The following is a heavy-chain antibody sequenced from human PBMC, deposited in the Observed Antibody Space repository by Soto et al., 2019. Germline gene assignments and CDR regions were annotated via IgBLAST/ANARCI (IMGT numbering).Heavy chain of an antibody. CDR2: INAGNGNT. D-gene: IGHD6-19*01. Sequence: ASVKVSCKASGYTFTSYAMHWVRQAPGQRLEWMGWINAGNGNTKYSQKFQGRVTITRDTSASTAYMELSSLRSEDTAVYYCARDLIAVAGRGSDAFDIWGQGTMVTVSS. V-gene: IGHV1-3*01. CDR3: ARDLIAVAGRGSDAFDI. J-gene: IGHJ3*02. CDR1: GYTFTSYA.